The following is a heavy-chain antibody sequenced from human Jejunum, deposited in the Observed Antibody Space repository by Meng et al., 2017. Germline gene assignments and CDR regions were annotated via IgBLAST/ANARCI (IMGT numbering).Heavy chain of an antibody. V-gene: IGHV4-39*01. CDR1: GGSFSTNSYW. CDR2: INYRGNT. J-gene: IGHJ5*02. CDR3: ARRGIATAVVLFDP. Sequence: QPQPQESGPGLVKPSETLSLSCSVSGGSFSTNSYWWAWIRQPPGKGLEWIGTINYRGNTYYSPSLKSRVTISVDTSKNQFSLKLNSVTAADTALYYCARRGIATAVVLFDPWGQRTLVTVSS. D-gene: IGHD6-13*01.